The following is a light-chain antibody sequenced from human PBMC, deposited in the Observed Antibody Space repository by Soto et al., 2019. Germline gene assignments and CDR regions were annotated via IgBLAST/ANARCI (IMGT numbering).Light chain of an antibody. V-gene: IGLV2-11*01. CDR1: SGDIGAYNY. CDR2: DVN. J-gene: IGLJ3*02. CDR3: CSYAHTSRV. Sequence: QSALTQPRSVSGSPGQSVTFSCTGTSGDIGAYNYVSWYQFHPGKAPKMIIYDVNKRPSGVPHRSSGSKSGNTASLTISWLQDEEDAYYYCCSYAHTSRVFGGGTKLTVL.